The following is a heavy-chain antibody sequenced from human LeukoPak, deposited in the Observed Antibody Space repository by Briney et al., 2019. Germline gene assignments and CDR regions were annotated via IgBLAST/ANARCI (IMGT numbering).Heavy chain of an antibody. Sequence: GEPMQISGQGSGYSFTSYWIGGVRQLPGKGLEWMGINYPGDFDTRYSPSFQRQSPISADTSTTTASLQWSSLSASDTAMYYCARQTSNYDIFTGSDKPYFDYWGQGTLVTASS. CDR3: ARQTSNYDIFTGSDKPYFDY. CDR1: GYSFTSYW. J-gene: IGHJ4*02. CDR2: NYPGDFDT. V-gene: IGHV5-51*01. D-gene: IGHD3-9*01.